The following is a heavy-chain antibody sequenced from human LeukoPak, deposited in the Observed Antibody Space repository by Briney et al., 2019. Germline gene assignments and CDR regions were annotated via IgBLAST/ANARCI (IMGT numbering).Heavy chain of an antibody. V-gene: IGHV3-21*01. J-gene: IGHJ4*02. CDR1: GFTFSSYS. CDR3: ARDGSYDYVWGSYRTNDY. D-gene: IGHD3-16*02. CDR2: ISSSSSYI. Sequence: GGSLRFSCAASGFTFSSYSMNWVRQAPGKGLEWVSSISSSSSYIYYADSVKGRFTISRDNAKNSLYLQMNSLRAEDTAVYYCARDGSYDYVWGSYRTNDYWGQGTLVTVSS.